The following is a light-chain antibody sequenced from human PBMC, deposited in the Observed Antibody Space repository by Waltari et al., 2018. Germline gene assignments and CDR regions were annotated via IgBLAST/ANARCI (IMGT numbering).Light chain of an antibody. CDR1: TSDAGGYKH. CDR3: NSYTSSSTWV. J-gene: IGLJ3*02. CDR2: DVS. Sequence: QSVLTQPASVSGSPGQSITISCTGTTSDAGGYKHVSWYQQHPGKAPKLMIYDVSNRPSGVSSRFSGSKSGNTASLTISGLQPEDEADYYCNSYTSSSTWVFGGGTKLTVL. V-gene: IGLV2-14*03.